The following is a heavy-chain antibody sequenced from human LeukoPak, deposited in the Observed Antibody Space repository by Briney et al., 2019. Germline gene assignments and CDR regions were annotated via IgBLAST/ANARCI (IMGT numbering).Heavy chain of an antibody. CDR1: GYSISSGYY. CDR2: IYHTGTT. J-gene: IGHJ4*02. D-gene: IGHD4-23*01. V-gene: IGHV4-38-2*01. CDR3: AKGGGGYFDY. Sequence: SETLSLTCAVSGYSISSGYYWAWIRQPPGKGLEWIESIYHTGTTYYNPSLKSRVTISVDTSKNQFSLRLTSMPAADTAVYYCAKGGGGYFDYWGQGTLVTVSS.